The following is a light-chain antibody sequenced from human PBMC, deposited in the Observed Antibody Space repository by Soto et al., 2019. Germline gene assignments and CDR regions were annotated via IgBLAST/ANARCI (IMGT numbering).Light chain of an antibody. CDR3: QQSHNWPRT. Sequence: EVVLTQSPGTLSLSPGDRATLSCRASQRVSTFLAWYQQRPGQAPRLLISEASNRATGIPARFSVSGSGTDFTLTICRLEPEDFAVYYCQQSHNWPRTFGQGTKVDIK. CDR2: EAS. V-gene: IGKV3-11*01. CDR1: QRVSTF. J-gene: IGKJ1*01.